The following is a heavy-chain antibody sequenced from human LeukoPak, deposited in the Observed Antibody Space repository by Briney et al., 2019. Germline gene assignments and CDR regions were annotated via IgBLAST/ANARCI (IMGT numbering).Heavy chain of an antibody. CDR3: ARAWETVNDFDY. J-gene: IGHJ4*02. CDR1: GFTFDDYA. D-gene: IGHD4-17*01. CDR2: ISWNRGSI. V-gene: IGHV3-9*01. Sequence: GGSLRLSCAASGFTFDDYAMHWVRQAPGKGLEWISGISWNRGSIGYADSVKGRFTISRDNAKNSLYLQMNSLRAEDTAVYYCARAWETVNDFDYWGQGTLVTVSS.